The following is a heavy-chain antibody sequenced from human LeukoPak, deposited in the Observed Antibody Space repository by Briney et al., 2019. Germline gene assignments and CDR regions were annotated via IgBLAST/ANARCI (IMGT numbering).Heavy chain of an antibody. CDR2: IIPIFGTA. V-gene: IGHV1-69*13. D-gene: IGHD6-13*01. CDR1: GGTFSSYA. CDR3: ARDARGAAAADDPFDI. Sequence: ASVKVSCKASGGTFSSYAISWVRQAPGQGLEWMGGIIPIFGTANYAQKFQGRVTITADESTGTAYMELSSLRSEDTAVYYCARDARGAAAADDPFDIWGQGTMVTVSS. J-gene: IGHJ3*02.